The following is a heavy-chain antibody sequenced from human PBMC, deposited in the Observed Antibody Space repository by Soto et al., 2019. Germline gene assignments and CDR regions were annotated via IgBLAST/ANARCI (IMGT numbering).Heavy chain of an antibody. J-gene: IGHJ6*02. V-gene: IGHV1-69*12. CDR3: AQCLLGVNYYYGMDV. Sequence: QVQLVQSGAEVKKPGSSVKVSCKASGGTFSSYAINWVRQAPGQGLEWMGGIIPIFGTADYAQKFQGRVTITADQSTSTAYMELSSMRSEDTAVYYCAQCLLGVNYYYGMDVWGQGTTVTVSS. CDR1: GGTFSSYA. CDR2: IIPIFGTA. D-gene: IGHD3-16*01.